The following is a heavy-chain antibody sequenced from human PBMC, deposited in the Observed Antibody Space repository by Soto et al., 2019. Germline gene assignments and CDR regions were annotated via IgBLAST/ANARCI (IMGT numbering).Heavy chain of an antibody. J-gene: IGHJ5*02. CDR3: ARGYYDILTGYNWFDP. CDR2: IYYSGST. V-gene: IGHV4-39*01. CDR1: GGSISSSSYY. D-gene: IGHD3-9*01. Sequence: SETLSLTCTVSGGSISSSSYYWGWIRQPPGKGLEWIGSIYYSGSTYYNPSLKSRVTIPVDTSKNQFSLKLSSVTAADTAVYYCARGYYDILTGYNWFDPWGQGTLVTVS.